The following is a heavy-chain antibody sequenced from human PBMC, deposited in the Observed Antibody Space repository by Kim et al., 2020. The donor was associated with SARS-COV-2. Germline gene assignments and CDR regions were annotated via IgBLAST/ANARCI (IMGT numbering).Heavy chain of an antibody. CDR1: GFTFSNAW. D-gene: IGHD3-10*01. V-gene: IGHV3-15*01. Sequence: GGSLRPSCAASGFTFSNAWMSWVRQAPGKGLEWVGRIKSKTDGGTTDYAAPVKGRFTISRDDSKNTLYLQMNSLKTEDTAVYYCTTTRYYYGSGSYYGGDYWGQGTLVTVSS. J-gene: IGHJ4*02. CDR3: TTTRYYYGSGSYYGGDY. CDR2: IKSKTDGGTT.